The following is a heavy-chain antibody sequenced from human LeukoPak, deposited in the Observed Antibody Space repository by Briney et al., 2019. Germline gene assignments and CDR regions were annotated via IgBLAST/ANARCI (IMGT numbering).Heavy chain of an antibody. Sequence: GGSLRLSCAASGFTFSSYGMHWVRQAPGKGLEWVAVISYDGSNKYYADSVKGRFTISRDNSKNTLYLQMNSLRAEDTAVYYCARDRLSPKYYYYGMDVWGQGATVTVSS. CDR1: GFTFSSYG. D-gene: IGHD6-6*01. CDR2: ISYDGSNK. V-gene: IGHV3-30*03. J-gene: IGHJ6*02. CDR3: ARDRLSPKYYYYGMDV.